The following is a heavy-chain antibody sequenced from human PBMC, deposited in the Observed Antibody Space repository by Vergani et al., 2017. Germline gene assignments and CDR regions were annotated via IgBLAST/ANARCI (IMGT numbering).Heavy chain of an antibody. V-gene: IGHV4-34*01. CDR3: ARIGIVGATTAGGFDY. CDR1: GGSFSGYY. J-gene: IGHJ4*02. D-gene: IGHD1-26*01. Sequence: QVQLQQWGAGLLKPSETLSLTCAVYGGSFSGYYWSWIRQPPGKGREWIGEINHSGSTNYNPSLKSRVTISVDTSKNQFSLKLSSVTAADTAVYYCARIGIVGATTAGGFDYWGQGTLVTVSS. CDR2: INHSGST.